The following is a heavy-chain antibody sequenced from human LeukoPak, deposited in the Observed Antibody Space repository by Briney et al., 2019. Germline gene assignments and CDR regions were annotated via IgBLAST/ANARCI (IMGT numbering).Heavy chain of an antibody. Sequence: HPGGSLRLSCAASGFTFSSYGMHWVRQAPGKGLEWVAVIWYDGSNKYYAGSVKGRFTISRDNSKNTLYLQMNSLRAEDTAVYYCARVKGRYYYGMDVWGQGTTVPVSS. CDR3: ARVKGRYYYGMDV. CDR2: IWYDGSNK. CDR1: GFTFSSYG. V-gene: IGHV3-33*01. J-gene: IGHJ6*02.